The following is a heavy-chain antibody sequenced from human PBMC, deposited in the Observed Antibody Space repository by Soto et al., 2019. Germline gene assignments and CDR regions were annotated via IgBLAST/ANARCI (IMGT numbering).Heavy chain of an antibody. CDR2: IYYTGST. CDR1: VGSISTYY. CDR3: ARDYGDCFDF. J-gene: IGHJ4*02. V-gene: IGHV4-59*01. Sequence: SETLSLTCTVSVGSISTYYWSWIRQPPGKGLEWIGYIYYTGSTNYNPSLKSRVTISVDTSKNQFSLNLSSVTAADTAVYYCARDYGDCFDFWGQGTLVTVSS. D-gene: IGHD4-17*01.